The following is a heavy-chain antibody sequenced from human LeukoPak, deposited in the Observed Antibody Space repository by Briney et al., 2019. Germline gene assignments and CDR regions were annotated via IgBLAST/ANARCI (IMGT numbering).Heavy chain of an antibody. J-gene: IGHJ4*02. CDR2: INTNTGNP. V-gene: IGHV7-4-1*02. D-gene: IGHD2-15*01. CDR1: GYTFTGYY. Sequence: ASVKVSCKASGYTFTGYYMHWVRQAPGQGLEWMGWINTNTGNPTYAQGFTGRFVFSLDTSVSTAYLQISSLKAEDTAVYYCARGSYCSGGSCSPGPRYWGQGTLVTVSS. CDR3: ARGSYCSGGSCSPGPRY.